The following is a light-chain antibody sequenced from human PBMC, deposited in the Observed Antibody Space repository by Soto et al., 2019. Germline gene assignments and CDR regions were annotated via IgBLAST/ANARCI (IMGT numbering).Light chain of an antibody. Sequence: EIVLTQSPGTLSLSPGERATLSCRASQSVSSSFLAWYQQKPGQAPRLLIYGASSGATGIPDRFSGSGSGTDFTLIISRLEPEDFAVYYCQQYGRSWTFGQGTKVDIK. J-gene: IGKJ1*01. CDR1: QSVSSSF. CDR3: QQYGRSWT. V-gene: IGKV3-20*01. CDR2: GAS.